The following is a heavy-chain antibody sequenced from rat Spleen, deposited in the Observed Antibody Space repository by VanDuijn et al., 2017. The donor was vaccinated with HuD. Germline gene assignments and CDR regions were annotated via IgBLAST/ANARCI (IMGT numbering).Heavy chain of an antibody. J-gene: IGHJ4*01. CDR1: GFTFSDYG. V-gene: IGHV5-29*01. CDR2: ISYEGSST. D-gene: IGHD1-4*01. Sequence: EVQLVESGGGLVQPGRSLRLSWAASGFTFSDYGVAWVRQAPTTGLEWVATISYEGSSTYYGDSVKGRFTISRDNAKSTLYLQMDSLRSEDTATYYCARQWGYNSYVMDAWGQGASVTVSS. CDR3: ARQWGYNSYVMDA.